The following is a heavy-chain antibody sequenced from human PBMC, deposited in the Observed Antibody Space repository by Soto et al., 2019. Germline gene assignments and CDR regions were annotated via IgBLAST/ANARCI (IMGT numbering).Heavy chain of an antibody. CDR2: IYYSGST. Sequence: SETLSLTCTVSGGSISSGGYYWSWIRQHPGKGLEWIGYIYYSGSTYYNPSLKSRVTISVDTSKNQFSLKLSSVTAADTAVYYCARASFLITGIIYFDYWGQGTLVTVSS. D-gene: IGHD1-20*01. V-gene: IGHV4-31*03. CDR3: ARASFLITGIIYFDY. J-gene: IGHJ4*02. CDR1: GGSISSGGYY.